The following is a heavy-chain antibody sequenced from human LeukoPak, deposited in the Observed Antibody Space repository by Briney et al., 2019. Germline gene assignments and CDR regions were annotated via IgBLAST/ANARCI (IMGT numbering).Heavy chain of an antibody. V-gene: IGHV3-30*18. J-gene: IGHJ4*02. Sequence: GGSLRFSCATSGFTFSSYGMHWVRQAPGKGLEWVAVISYDGSNKYYADSVKGRFTISRDNSKNTLYLQMNSLRAEDTAVYYCAKDRNDYGDYGSFDYWGQGTLVTVSS. CDR1: GFTFSSYG. CDR2: ISYDGSNK. CDR3: AKDRNDYGDYGSFDY. D-gene: IGHD4-17*01.